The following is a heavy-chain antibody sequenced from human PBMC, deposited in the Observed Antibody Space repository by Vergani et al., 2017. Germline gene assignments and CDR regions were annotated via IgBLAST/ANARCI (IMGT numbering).Heavy chain of an antibody. CDR1: GFTFSACP. CDR3: AKEHLLGYCRGDDCYSGDF. J-gene: IGHJ4*02. V-gene: IGHV3-23*01. Sequence: EVQLLQSGGGVIQPGGSVRLSCAASGFTFSACPMTWVRQAPGKGLEWVSAISARYPSTYYADSVKGRFTISRDNSNNWLFLHMSSLRVEDTARYFCAKEHLLGYCRGDDCYSGDFSGQGTPVTVSS. CDR2: ISARYPST. D-gene: IGHD2-21*02.